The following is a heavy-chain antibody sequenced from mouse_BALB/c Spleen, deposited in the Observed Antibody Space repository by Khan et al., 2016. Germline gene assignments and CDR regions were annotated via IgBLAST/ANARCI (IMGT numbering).Heavy chain of an antibody. Sequence: EVQLLETGGGLVQPGGSRGLSCEGSGFTFSGFWMSWVRQTPGKTLEWIGDINSDGSAINYAPSIKDRFTIFRDNDKSTLYLQMSNVRSEDTATXFCVRYDGYYWYFDVWGAGTTVTVSS. CDR3: VRYDGYYWYFDV. V-gene: IGHV11-2*02. J-gene: IGHJ1*01. CDR2: INSDGSAI. CDR1: GFTFSGFW. D-gene: IGHD2-3*01.